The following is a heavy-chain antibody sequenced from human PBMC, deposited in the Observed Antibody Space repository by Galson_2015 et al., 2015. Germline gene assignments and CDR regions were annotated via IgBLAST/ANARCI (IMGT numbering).Heavy chain of an antibody. CDR2: IVATGTAQ. V-gene: IGHV3-48*01. Sequence: SLRLACADSGFEFSNSGVSWVRQAPGEGLDWISFIVATGTAQFYAVSVKGRFALSRDNDQKSVYLQMNSLRAEDTAVYYCTRGYRSGDYASWGQGTLVTVSS. CDR1: GFEFSNSG. J-gene: IGHJ5*02. CDR3: TRGYRSGDYAS. D-gene: IGHD3-10*01.